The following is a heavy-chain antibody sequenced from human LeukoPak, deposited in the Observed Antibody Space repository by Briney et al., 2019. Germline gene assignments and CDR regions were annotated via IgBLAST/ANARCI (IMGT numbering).Heavy chain of an antibody. Sequence: GGSLRLSCAASGFTFSSYWIHWVRQAPGKGLEWVAVIWYDGSNKYYADSVKGRFTISRDNSKNTLYLQMNSLRAEDTAVYYCARDTYYYGSGSSFDYWGQGTLVTVSS. J-gene: IGHJ4*02. CDR3: ARDTYYYGSGSSFDY. D-gene: IGHD3-10*01. V-gene: IGHV3-33*08. CDR2: IWYDGSNK. CDR1: GFTFSSYW.